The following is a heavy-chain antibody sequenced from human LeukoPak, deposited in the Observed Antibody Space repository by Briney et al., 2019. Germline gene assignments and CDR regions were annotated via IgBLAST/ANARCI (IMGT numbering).Heavy chain of an antibody. V-gene: IGHV3-21*01. CDR2: ISSSSSYI. CDR1: GFTFSSYS. D-gene: IGHD3-22*01. CDR3: ARAGYGYYYDSSGRSPADY. Sequence: GGSLRLSCSASGFTFSSYSMNWVRQAPGKGLVWVSSISSSSSYIYYADSVKGRFTISRDNAKNSLYLQMNSLKAEDTAVYYCARAGYGYYYDSSGRSPADYWGQGTLVTVSS. J-gene: IGHJ4*02.